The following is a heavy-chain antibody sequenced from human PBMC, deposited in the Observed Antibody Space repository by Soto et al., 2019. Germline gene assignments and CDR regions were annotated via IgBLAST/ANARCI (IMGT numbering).Heavy chain of an antibody. J-gene: IGHJ4*02. Sequence: QLQLQESGPGLVKPSETLSLTCTVSGGSISSSSYYWGWIRQPPGKGLEWIGSIYYSGSTYYNPSLTXRLTVSXXTSKNQFSLKLSSVTAADTAVYYCASRGSSSWYGYWGQGTLVTVSS. CDR2: IYYSGST. CDR1: GGSISSSSYY. CDR3: ASRGSSSWYGY. V-gene: IGHV4-39*01. D-gene: IGHD6-13*01.